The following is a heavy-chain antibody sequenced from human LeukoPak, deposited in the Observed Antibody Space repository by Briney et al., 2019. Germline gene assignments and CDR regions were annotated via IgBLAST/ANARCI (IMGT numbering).Heavy chain of an antibody. D-gene: IGHD2-15*01. Sequence: SETLSLTCTVSGCSISTYYWTWIRQPPGKGLEWIGYMYHGGSTNYNLSLKSRVTISGDTSKNQFSLKLSSVTAADTAVYYCARDVGAPYCSGGSCPLGYWGQGILVTVSS. V-gene: IGHV4-59*01. CDR3: ARDVGAPYCSGGSCPLGY. CDR1: GCSISTYY. CDR2: MYHGGST. J-gene: IGHJ4*02.